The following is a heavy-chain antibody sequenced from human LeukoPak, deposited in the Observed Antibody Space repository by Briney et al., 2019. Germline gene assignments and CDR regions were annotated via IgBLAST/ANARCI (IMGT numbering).Heavy chain of an antibody. CDR3: ARGFSALVGSGNWFDS. CDR2: LYYTGSA. CDR1: GGSISSSDHF. D-gene: IGHD2-15*01. Sequence: SETLSLTCTVSGGSISSSDHFWGWIRQSPGKGLEWIGSLYYTGSAYYNPSLKSRVTIFVDTSKNQFSLRVTSVIAADTYVYYCARGFSALVGSGNWFDSWGQGTLVTVSS. V-gene: IGHV4-39*01. J-gene: IGHJ5*01.